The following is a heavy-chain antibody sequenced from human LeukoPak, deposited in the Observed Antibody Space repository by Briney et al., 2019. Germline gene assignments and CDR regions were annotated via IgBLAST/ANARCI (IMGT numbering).Heavy chain of an antibody. CDR3: ATRVYGSGSYSY. J-gene: IGHJ4*02. CDR2: ISSSSSYI. D-gene: IGHD3-10*01. V-gene: IGHV3-21*01. CDR1: GFTFSSYS. Sequence: GGSLRLSCAASGFTFSSYSMTWVRQAPGKGLEWVSSISSSSSYIYYADSVKGRFTISRDNAKNSLYLQMNSLRAEDTAVYYCATRVYGSGSYSYWGQGTLVTVPS.